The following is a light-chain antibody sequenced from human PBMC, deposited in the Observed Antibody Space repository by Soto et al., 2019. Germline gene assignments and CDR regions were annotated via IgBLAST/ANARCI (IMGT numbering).Light chain of an antibody. Sequence: QSVLTQPPSASGTPGQRVTISCSGSSSNIGSNTVNWYQQRPGTAPKLLIYSNNQPPSGFPDRFSVSKSGTSASLAISGLQSEDEDDYYCAAWDDSRNGPVFGGGTKLTVL. CDR3: AAWDDSRNGPV. V-gene: IGLV1-44*01. CDR1: SSNIGSNT. CDR2: SNN. J-gene: IGLJ3*02.